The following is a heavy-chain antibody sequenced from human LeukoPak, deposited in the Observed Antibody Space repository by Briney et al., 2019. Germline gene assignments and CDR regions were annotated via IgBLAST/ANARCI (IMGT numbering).Heavy chain of an antibody. CDR3: ARDSDGSGRSNGMDV. CDR1: GGTLSNYA. D-gene: IGHD3-10*01. V-gene: IGHV1-69*04. J-gene: IGHJ6*02. CDR2: IITLLDIT. Sequence: ASVKVSCKASGGTLSNYAISWVRQAPGQGLEWMGRIITLLDITNYAQTFQGRVTITADTSTSTAYMELSSLRSADTAVYYCARDSDGSGRSNGMDVWAQGTAVTVSS.